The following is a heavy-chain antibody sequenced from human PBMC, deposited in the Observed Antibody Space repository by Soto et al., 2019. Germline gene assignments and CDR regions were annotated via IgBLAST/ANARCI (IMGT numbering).Heavy chain of an antibody. D-gene: IGHD5-12*01. Sequence: QVQLQESGPGLVKPSETLSLTCTVSGGSISSYYWSWIRQPPGKGLEWIGYIYYSGSTNYNPSLKSRVTISVDTSKNQCSLKLSSVTAADTAVYYCARGGDSGYDYYYYYMDVWGKGTTVTVSS. CDR2: IYYSGST. V-gene: IGHV4-59*08. CDR3: ARGGDSGYDYYYYYMDV. J-gene: IGHJ6*03. CDR1: GGSISSYY.